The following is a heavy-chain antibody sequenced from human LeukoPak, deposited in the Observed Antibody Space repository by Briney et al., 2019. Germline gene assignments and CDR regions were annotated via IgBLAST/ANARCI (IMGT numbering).Heavy chain of an antibody. CDR3: ASATYYYDSSGHDAFDI. CDR1: GYSFTSYW. J-gene: IGHJ3*02. Sequence: GESRKISCKGSGYSFTSYWIGWVRQMPGKGLEWMGIIYPGDSDTRYSPSFQGQVTISADKSISTAYLQWSSLKASDTAMYYCASATYYYDSSGHDAFDIWGQGTMVTVSS. D-gene: IGHD3-22*01. V-gene: IGHV5-51*01. CDR2: IYPGDSDT.